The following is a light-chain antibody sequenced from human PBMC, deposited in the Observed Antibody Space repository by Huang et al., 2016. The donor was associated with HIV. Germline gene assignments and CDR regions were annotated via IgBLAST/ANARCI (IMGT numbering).Light chain of an antibody. CDR2: GFS. CDR1: QSVSSY. Sequence: EIVLTQSPATLSLSPGERATLSCRASQSVSSYFAWYQQKPGQAPRLLIYGFSNRATGIPVRFSGSGSGTDFTLTISSLEPEDFAVYYCHQRRTWPFTFGPGTKVDIK. V-gene: IGKV3-11*01. J-gene: IGKJ3*01. CDR3: HQRRTWPFT.